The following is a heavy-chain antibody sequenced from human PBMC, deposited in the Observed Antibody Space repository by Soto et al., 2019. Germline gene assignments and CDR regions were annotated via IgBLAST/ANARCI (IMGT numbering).Heavy chain of an antibody. CDR3: AHGLFSRSYTYFVY. D-gene: IGHD3-10*01. CDR1: GFSLSTRGVA. Sequence: QSTLKESGPALVKPTQTLTLTCTFSGFSLSTRGVAVAWIRQPPGKALEWLALIYWDDDKRYSPSLKSRLTITKDTSKNQVVLTMTNMDPVETATYYCAHGLFSRSYTYFVYWGQGTLVTVSS. J-gene: IGHJ4*02. V-gene: IGHV2-5*02. CDR2: IYWDDDK.